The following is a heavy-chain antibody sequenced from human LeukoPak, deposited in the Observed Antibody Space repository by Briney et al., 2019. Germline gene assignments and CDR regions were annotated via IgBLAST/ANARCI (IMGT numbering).Heavy chain of an antibody. Sequence: SQTLSLTCTVSGGSLSSGSYYWSWIRQPAGKGLEWIGRIYTSGSTNYNPSLKSRVTISVDTSKNQFSLKLSSVTAADTAVYYCARELEGYWGQGTLVTVSS. CDR2: IYTSGST. D-gene: IGHD1-1*01. J-gene: IGHJ4*02. CDR1: GGSLSSGSYY. V-gene: IGHV4-61*02. CDR3: ARELEGY.